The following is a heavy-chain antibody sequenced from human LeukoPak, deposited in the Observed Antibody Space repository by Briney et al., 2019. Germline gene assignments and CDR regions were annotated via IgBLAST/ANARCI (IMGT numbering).Heavy chain of an antibody. Sequence: ASVKVSCKASGYSFTTYGITWVRQAPGQGLEWMGWISAFNGNTNYAQKLQGRVTMTTDTSTSTAYMELRSLRSDDTAVYYCASLANYGPYWYFDLWGRGTLVTVSS. V-gene: IGHV1-18*01. D-gene: IGHD4-17*01. CDR2: ISAFNGNT. CDR3: ASLANYGPYWYFDL. CDR1: GYSFTTYG. J-gene: IGHJ2*01.